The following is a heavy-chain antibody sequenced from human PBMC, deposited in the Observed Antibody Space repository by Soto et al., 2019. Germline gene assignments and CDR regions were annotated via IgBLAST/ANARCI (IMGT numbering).Heavy chain of an antibody. V-gene: IGHV1-69*02. J-gene: IGHJ6*03. D-gene: IGHD3-22*01. CDR2: IIPLLGLT. CDR3: AGNQSCNVPTCFGYPDL. CDR1: GDTFTTHT. Sequence: QVQLLQSGAKVKKPGSSVKGSCRASGDTFTTHTITWVLQAPVQGLEWVGRIIPLLGLTDYARKFQGRVLMTADKSTSTTNMVLSRLSFEDTALYYCAGNQSCNVPTCFGYPDLWGTGTSVTVSS.